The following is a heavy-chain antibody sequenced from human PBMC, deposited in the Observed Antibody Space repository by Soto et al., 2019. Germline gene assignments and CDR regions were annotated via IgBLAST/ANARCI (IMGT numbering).Heavy chain of an antibody. CDR2: IYYSGST. V-gene: IGHV4-30-4*01. J-gene: IGHJ5*02. CDR1: GGSISSGDYY. CDR3: ARGGVGATWLFDP. Sequence: QVQLQESGPGLVKPSQTLSLTCTVSGGSISSGDYYWSWIRQPPGKGLEWIGYIYYSGSTYYNPSLKSRVTISVETSKNQFSLKLSSVTAADTAVYYCARGGVGATWLFDPWGQGTLVTVSS. D-gene: IGHD1-26*01.